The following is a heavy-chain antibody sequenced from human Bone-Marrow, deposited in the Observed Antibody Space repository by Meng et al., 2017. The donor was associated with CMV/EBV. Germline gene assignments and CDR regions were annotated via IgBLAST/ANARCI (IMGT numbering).Heavy chain of an antibody. V-gene: IGHV3-20*04. CDR1: GFTFSSYE. CDR3: ARRVVPAADDYYGMDV. CDR2: INWNGGST. J-gene: IGHJ6*02. Sequence: GGSLRLSCAASGFTFSSYEMNWVRQAPGKGLEWVSGINWNGGSTGYADSVKGRFTISRDNAKNSLYLQMNSLRAEDTALYYCARRVVPAADDYYGMDVWGQGTTVTVSS. D-gene: IGHD2-2*01.